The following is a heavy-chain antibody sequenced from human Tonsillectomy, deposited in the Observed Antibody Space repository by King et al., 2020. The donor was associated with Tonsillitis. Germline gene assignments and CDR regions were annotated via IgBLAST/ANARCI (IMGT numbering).Heavy chain of an antibody. V-gene: IGHV3-21*01. Sequence: QLVQSGGGLVKAGGSLRLSCAASGFPFSSYSMNWVRQAPGKGLEWVSSISSSSSYIYYADSVKGRFTISRDNAKNSLYLQLNSLRAEDTAVYYCARDIMGWPEYWGQGTLVTVSS. CDR2: ISSSSSYI. J-gene: IGHJ4*02. CDR3: ARDIMGWPEY. CDR1: GFPFSSYS. D-gene: IGHD3-16*01.